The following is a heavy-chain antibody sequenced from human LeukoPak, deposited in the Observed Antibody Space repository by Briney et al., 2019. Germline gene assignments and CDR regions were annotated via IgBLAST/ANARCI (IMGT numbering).Heavy chain of an antibody. CDR3: TRLVVEKAYSWFDP. V-gene: IGHV3-49*04. J-gene: IGHJ5*02. D-gene: IGHD2-15*01. Sequence: GGSLRLSCTASGFTFGDYAMSWVRQAPGKGLEWVGFIRSKAYGGTTEYAASVKGRFTISRDDSKSIAYLQMNSLKTEDTAVYYCTRLVVEKAYSWFDPWGQGTLVTVSS. CDR2: IRSKAYGGTT. CDR1: GFTFGDYA.